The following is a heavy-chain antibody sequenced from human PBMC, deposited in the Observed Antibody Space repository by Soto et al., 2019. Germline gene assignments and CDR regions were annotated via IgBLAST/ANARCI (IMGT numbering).Heavy chain of an antibody. Sequence: HPGGSLRLSCAASGFTFSSYDMHWVRQATGKGLEWVSAIGTAGDTYYPGSVKGRFTISRENAKNSLYLQMNSLRAGDTAVYYCARGAIHYPNPDDYYYYGMDVWGQGTTVTVSS. D-gene: IGHD1-26*01. CDR1: GFTFSSYD. CDR3: ARGAIHYPNPDDYYYYGMDV. V-gene: IGHV3-13*01. J-gene: IGHJ6*02. CDR2: IGTAGDT.